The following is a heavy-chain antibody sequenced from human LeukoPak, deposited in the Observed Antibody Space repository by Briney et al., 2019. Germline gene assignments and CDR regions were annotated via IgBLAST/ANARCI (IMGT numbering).Heavy chain of an antibody. CDR2: IDPSDSYA. V-gene: IGHV5-10-1*01. CDR1: GYSFTSNW. CDR3: ARQRGYCSGGSCYSTGSWFDP. Sequence: PGESLKISCKGSGYSFTSNWISWVRQMPGKGLEWMGRIDPSDSYANYSPSFQGHVTISADKSISTAYLQWSSLKASDTAIYYCARQRGYCSGGSCYSTGSWFDPWGQGTLVTVSS. D-gene: IGHD2-15*01. J-gene: IGHJ5*02.